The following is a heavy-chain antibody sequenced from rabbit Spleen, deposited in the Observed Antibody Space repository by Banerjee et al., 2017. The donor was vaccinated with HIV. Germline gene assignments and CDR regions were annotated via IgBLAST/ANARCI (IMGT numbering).Heavy chain of an antibody. CDR1: AFSFSRGYD. V-gene: IGHV1S40*01. D-gene: IGHD1-1*01. Sequence: QQLVESGGGLVKPGASLTLTCKASAFSFSRGYDMCWVRQAPGKGLEWIACIYTGNSKTYYANWAKGRFTISKTSSTTVTLQMTSLTAADTATYFCARGLSGDTSVLALWGPGTLVTVS. J-gene: IGHJ4*01. CDR2: IYTGNSKT. CDR3: ARGLSGDTSVLAL.